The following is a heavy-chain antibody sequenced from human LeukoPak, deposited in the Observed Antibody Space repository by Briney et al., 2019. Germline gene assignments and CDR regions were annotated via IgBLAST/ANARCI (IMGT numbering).Heavy chain of an antibody. CDR1: GFTFSSYG. Sequence: GGSLRLSCAASGFTFSSYGMHWVRQAPGKGLESVAVIWYDGSNKYYADSVKGRFTISRDNSKNTLYLQMNSLRAEDTAVYYCAKGGCGGDCYYYFDYWGQGTLVTVSS. J-gene: IGHJ4*02. V-gene: IGHV3-33*06. CDR2: IWYDGSNK. D-gene: IGHD2-21*02. CDR3: AKGGCGGDCYYYFDY.